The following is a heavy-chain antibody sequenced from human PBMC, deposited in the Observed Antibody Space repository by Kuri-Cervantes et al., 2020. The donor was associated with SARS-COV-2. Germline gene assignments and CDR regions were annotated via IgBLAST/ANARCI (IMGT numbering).Heavy chain of an antibody. D-gene: IGHD3-10*01. J-gene: IGHJ4*02. CDR2: IIPIFGTA. CDR1: GGTFSSYA. V-gene: IGHV1-69*13. CDR3: ASWNYYGSGEGNYFDY. Sequence: SVKVSCKASGGTFSSYAISWVRQTPGRGLEWMGGIIPIFGTANYAQKFQGRVTITADESTSTAYMELSSLRSEDTAVYYCASWNYYGSGEGNYFDYWGQGTLVTVSS.